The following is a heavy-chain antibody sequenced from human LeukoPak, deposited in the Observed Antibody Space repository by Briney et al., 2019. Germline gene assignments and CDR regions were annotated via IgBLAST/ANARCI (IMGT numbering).Heavy chain of an antibody. CDR1: GFTFDDYA. J-gene: IGHJ4*02. CDR3: AKESVIAAAGRYFDY. Sequence: GRSLRLSCAASGFTFDDYAMHWVRQAPGKGLEWVSGISWNSGSIGYADSVKGRFTISRDNAKNSLYLQMNSLRAEDTALYYCAKESVIAAAGRYFDYWGRGTLVTVSS. V-gene: IGHV3-9*01. D-gene: IGHD6-13*01. CDR2: ISWNSGSI.